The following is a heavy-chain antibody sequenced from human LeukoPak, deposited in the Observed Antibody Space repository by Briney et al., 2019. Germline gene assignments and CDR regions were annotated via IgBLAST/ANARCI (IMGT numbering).Heavy chain of an antibody. J-gene: IGHJ4*02. CDR1: GGSISSYY. D-gene: IGHD1-26*01. CDR2: IYYSGST. Sequence: PSETLSLTCTVSGGSISSYYWSWIRQPPGKGLEWIGYIYYSGSTNYNASLTNPVTISVDTSKNQFSLKLSSVTAADTAVYYCARGARGSYSYWGQGTLVTVSS. V-gene: IGHV4-59*08. CDR3: ARGARGSYSY.